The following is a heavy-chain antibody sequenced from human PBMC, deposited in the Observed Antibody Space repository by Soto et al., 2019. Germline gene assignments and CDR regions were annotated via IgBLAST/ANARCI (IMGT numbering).Heavy chain of an antibody. CDR2: FDPGDHEA. CDR1: GV. CDR3: VDTATRAGHYSAIKY. Sequence: QVQLVQSGAEVKKPGASVKVSCKLSGVHWVRQAPGKGLEWMGTFDPGDHEALYAPKFKGRVTMTEATSTNSAYLELSSLSSEDTALYYCVDTATRAGHYSAIKYWGQGSLVTVSS. J-gene: IGHJ4*02. D-gene: IGHD5-18*01. V-gene: IGHV1-24*01.